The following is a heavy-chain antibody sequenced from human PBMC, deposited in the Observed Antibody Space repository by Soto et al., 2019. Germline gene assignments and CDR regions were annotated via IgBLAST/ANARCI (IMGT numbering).Heavy chain of an antibody. CDR1: GFTFSSYA. CDR3: AREEGGYSYGRYYYYGMDV. D-gene: IGHD5-18*01. Sequence: QVQLVESGGGVVQPGRSLRLSCAASGFTFSSYAMHWVRQAPGKGLEWVAVISYDGSNKYYADSVKGRFTISRDNSKNTLYLQMNSLRAEDTAVYYCAREEGGYSYGRYYYYGMDVWGQGTTVTVSS. CDR2: ISYDGSNK. J-gene: IGHJ6*02. V-gene: IGHV3-30-3*01.